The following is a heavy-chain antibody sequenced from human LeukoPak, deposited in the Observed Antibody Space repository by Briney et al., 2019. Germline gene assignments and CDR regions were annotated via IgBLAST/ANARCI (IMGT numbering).Heavy chain of an antibody. D-gene: IGHD3-9*01. V-gene: IGHV4-61*02. CDR2: IYTIGST. CDR3: ARQYIDILTGYHRGELYWYFDL. Sequence: SETLSLTCTVSGGSISSGSYYWSWIRQPAGEGLEWIGRIYTIGSTNYNPSLKSRVTISVDTSKNQFSLKLSSVTAADTAVYYCARQYIDILTGYHRGELYWYFDLWGRGTLVTVSS. CDR1: GGSISSGSYY. J-gene: IGHJ2*01.